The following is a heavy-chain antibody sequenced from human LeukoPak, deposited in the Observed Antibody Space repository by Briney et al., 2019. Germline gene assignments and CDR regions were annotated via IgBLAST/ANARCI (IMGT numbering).Heavy chain of an antibody. D-gene: IGHD3-22*01. CDR3: AKEISGRITMIVVVITGLDH. Sequence: GGSLRLSCAASGFTFDSYAMSWVRHAPGKGLEWVSGISASGGSTYYADSVKGRFTISRDNSKNTLYLQMNSLRAEDTAVYYCAKEISGRITMIVVVITGLDHWGQGTLVTVSS. V-gene: IGHV3-23*01. CDR2: ISASGGST. CDR1: GFTFDSYA. J-gene: IGHJ4*02.